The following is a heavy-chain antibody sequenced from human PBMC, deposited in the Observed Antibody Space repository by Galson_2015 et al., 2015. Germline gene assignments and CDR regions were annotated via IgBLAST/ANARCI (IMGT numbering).Heavy chain of an antibody. Sequence: SLRLSCAASGFTFSSYAMNWVRQAPGKGLEWVSAISGSGGSTYYADSVKGRFTISRDNSKNTLYLQMNSLRAEDTAVYYCAKRLRYFDWLQGGYFDYWGQGTLVTVSS. V-gene: IGHV3-23*01. D-gene: IGHD3-9*01. J-gene: IGHJ4*02. CDR3: AKRLRYFDWLQGGYFDY. CDR1: GFTFSSYA. CDR2: ISGSGGST.